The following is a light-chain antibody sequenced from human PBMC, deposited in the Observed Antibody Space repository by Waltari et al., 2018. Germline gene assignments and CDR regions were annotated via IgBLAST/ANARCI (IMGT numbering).Light chain of an antibody. J-gene: IGLJ1*01. CDR2: EVN. Sequence: QSALTQPPSASGSPGQSVAISCTGTSSDVGGYNFVSWYQQHPGKAPKLMIYEVNKLPLVFPDLFSASKSGNPAPLLVSVLQADDAADYYSTSDAGRNMRVFGTGTKVTVL. V-gene: IGLV2-8*01. CDR3: TSDAGRNMRV. CDR1: SSDVGGYNF.